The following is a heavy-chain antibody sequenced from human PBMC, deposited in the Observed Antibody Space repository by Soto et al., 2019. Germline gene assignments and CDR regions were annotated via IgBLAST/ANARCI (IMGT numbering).Heavy chain of an antibody. CDR1: GFTFDDYA. Sequence: DVQLVESGGGLVQPGRSLRLSCAASGFTFDDYAMHWVRQAPGKGLEWVSGISWNSGRKGYADSVKGRFTISRDNAKNSLYVQMNSLRVEDTALYYCAKSPSYYGDFDYWGQGTLVTVSS. D-gene: IGHD4-17*01. V-gene: IGHV3-9*01. CDR2: ISWNSGRK. CDR3: AKSPSYYGDFDY. J-gene: IGHJ4*02.